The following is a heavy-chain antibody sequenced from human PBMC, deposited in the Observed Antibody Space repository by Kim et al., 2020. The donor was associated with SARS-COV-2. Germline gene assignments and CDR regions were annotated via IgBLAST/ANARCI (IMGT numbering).Heavy chain of an antibody. V-gene: IGHV3-30*18. CDR2: ISYDGSNK. J-gene: IGHJ6*02. D-gene: IGHD6-13*01. Sequence: GGSLRLSCAASGFTFSSYGMHWVRQAPGKGLEWVAVISYDGSNKYYADSVKGRFTISRDNSKNTLYLQMNSLRAEDMAVYYCAKDLINSGAAAANYYYYYGMDVWGQGTTVTVSS. CDR3: AKDLINSGAAAANYYYYYGMDV. CDR1: GFTFSSYG.